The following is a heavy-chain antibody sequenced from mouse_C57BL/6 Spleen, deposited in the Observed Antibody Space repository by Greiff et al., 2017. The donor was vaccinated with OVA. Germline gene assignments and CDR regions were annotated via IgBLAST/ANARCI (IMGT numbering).Heavy chain of an antibody. CDR2: ISSGSSTI. CDR3: AGYGNYAWFAY. CDR1: GFTFSDYG. J-gene: IGHJ3*01. V-gene: IGHV5-17*01. Sequence: EVKVEESGGGLVKPGGSLKLSCAASGFTFSDYGMHWVRQAPEKGLEWVAYISSGSSTIYYADTVKGRFTISRDNAKNTLFLQMTSLRSEDTAMYYCAGYGNYAWFAYWGQGTLVTVSA. D-gene: IGHD2-1*01.